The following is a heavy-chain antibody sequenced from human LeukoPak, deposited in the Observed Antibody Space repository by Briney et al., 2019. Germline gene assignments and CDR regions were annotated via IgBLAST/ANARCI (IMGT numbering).Heavy chain of an antibody. J-gene: IGHJ4*02. CDR1: GFTFSGYW. CDR3: AKSSDYYDSSGYYCPLDY. V-gene: IGHV3-23*01. CDR2: ISGSGGST. D-gene: IGHD3-22*01. Sequence: PGGSLRLSCAASGFTFSGYWMSWVRQAPGKGLEWVSAISGSGGSTYYADSVKGRFTISRDNSKNTLYLQMNSLRAEDTAVYYCAKSSDYYDSSGYYCPLDYWGQGTLVTVSS.